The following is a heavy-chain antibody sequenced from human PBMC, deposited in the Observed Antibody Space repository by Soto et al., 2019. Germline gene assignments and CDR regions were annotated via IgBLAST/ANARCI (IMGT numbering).Heavy chain of an antibody. CDR2: IYYSGST. D-gene: IGHD6-13*01. CDR1: GGSISSGGYY. V-gene: IGHV4-31*03. CDR3: ARASIGIAAAEDY. Sequence: SETLSLTCTVSGGSISSGGYYWSWIRQHPGKGLEWIGYIYYSGSTYYNPSLKSRVTISVDTSKNQFSLKLSSVTAADTAVYYCARASIGIAAAEDYWGQGTLVTVSS. J-gene: IGHJ4*02.